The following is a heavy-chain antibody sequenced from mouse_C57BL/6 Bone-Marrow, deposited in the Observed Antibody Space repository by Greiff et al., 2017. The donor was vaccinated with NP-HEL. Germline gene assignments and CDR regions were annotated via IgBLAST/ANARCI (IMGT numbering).Heavy chain of an antibody. V-gene: IGHV1-9*01. CDR2: ILPGSGST. Sequence: VQLQQSGAELMKPGASVKLSCKATGYTFTGYWIEWVKQRPGHGLEWIGEILPGSGSTNYNEKFKGKATFTADTSSNTAYMQLSSLTTEDSAIYYCARKRVITTVVATGYFDVWGTGTTVTVSS. CDR3: ARKRVITTVVATGYFDV. CDR1: GYTFTGYW. D-gene: IGHD1-1*01. J-gene: IGHJ1*03.